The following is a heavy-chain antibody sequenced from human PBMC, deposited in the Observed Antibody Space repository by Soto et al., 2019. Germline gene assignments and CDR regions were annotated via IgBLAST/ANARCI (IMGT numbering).Heavy chain of an antibody. CDR2: IYYSGST. Sequence: SETLSLTCTVAGGSISSFYWSWIRQPPRKLLEWIGYIYYSGSTNYNPPLKSRVTISVDTSKNQFSLKLSSVTAADTAVYYCARVRATVTTGRSDYYYGMDVWGQGTTVTVSS. V-gene: IGHV4-59*01. J-gene: IGHJ6*02. CDR3: ARVRATVTTGRSDYYYGMDV. D-gene: IGHD4-4*01. CDR1: GGSISSFY.